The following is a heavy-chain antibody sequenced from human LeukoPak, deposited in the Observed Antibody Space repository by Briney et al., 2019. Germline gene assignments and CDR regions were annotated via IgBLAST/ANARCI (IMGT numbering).Heavy chain of an antibody. D-gene: IGHD3-9*01. CDR1: GFTFSSYS. CDR2: ISSSSSYI. CDR3: ARECGLRYFDWSLLDYGMDV. Sequence: GGSLRLSCAASGFTFSSYSMNWVRQAPGKGLEWVSSISSSSSYIYYADSVKGRFTISRDNAKNSLYLRMNSLRAEDTAVYYCARECGLRYFDWSLLDYGMDVWGQGTTVTVSS. J-gene: IGHJ6*02. V-gene: IGHV3-21*01.